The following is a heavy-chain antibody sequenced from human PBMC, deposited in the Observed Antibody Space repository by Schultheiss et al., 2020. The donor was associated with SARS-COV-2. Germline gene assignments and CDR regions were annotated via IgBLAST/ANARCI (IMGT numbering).Heavy chain of an antibody. CDR1: GFTFSSYG. Sequence: GGSLRLSCAASGFTFSSYGMHWVRQAPGKGLEWVAVISYDGSNKYYADSVKGRFTISRDNAENSLYLQMNSLRAEDTAMYYCARLYCGGDCYPFDYWGQGTLVTVSS. CDR2: ISYDGSNK. J-gene: IGHJ4*02. V-gene: IGHV3-30*03. CDR3: ARLYCGGDCYPFDY. D-gene: IGHD2-21*02.